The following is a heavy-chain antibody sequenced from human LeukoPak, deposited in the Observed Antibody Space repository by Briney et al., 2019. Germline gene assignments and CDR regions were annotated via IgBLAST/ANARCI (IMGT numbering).Heavy chain of an antibody. D-gene: IGHD6-19*01. CDR1: GGSISSYY. J-gene: IGHJ5*02. CDR3: ASTYSSRHNWFDP. V-gene: IGHV4-59*01. CDR2: IYYSGST. Sequence: PSETLSLTCTVSGGSISSYYWSWIRQPPGKGLEWIGYIYYSGSTNYNPSLKSRVTISVDTSKNQFSLKLSSVTAADTAVYYCASTYSSRHNWFDPWGQGTLVTVSS.